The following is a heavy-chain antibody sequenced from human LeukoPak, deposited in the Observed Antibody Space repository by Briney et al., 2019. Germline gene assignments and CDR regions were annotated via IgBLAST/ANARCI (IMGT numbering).Heavy chain of an antibody. Sequence: SETLSLTCTVSGGSISSGDYYWSWIRQQPGKGLEWIGYIDYRGNTDNNPSLNSRVSISVDTSKNQFSLRLNSVTAADTAVYYCVRGVLLWGQGTLVTVSS. D-gene: IGHD4/OR15-4a*01. V-gene: IGHV4-31*03. J-gene: IGHJ4*02. CDR1: GGSISSGDYY. CDR3: VRGVLL. CDR2: IDYRGNT.